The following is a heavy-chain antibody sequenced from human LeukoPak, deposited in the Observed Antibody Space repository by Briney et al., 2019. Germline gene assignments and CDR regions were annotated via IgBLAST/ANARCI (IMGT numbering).Heavy chain of an antibody. Sequence: PSETLSLTCAVYGVSFSGYYWSWLRQPPGKGLEWIGEINHSGSTNYNPSLKSRVTISVDTSKNQFSLKLSSVTAADTAVYYCARMARQAITMIVVARHAPFDYWGQGTLVTVSS. D-gene: IGHD3-22*01. V-gene: IGHV4-34*01. CDR2: INHSGST. CDR3: ARMARQAITMIVVARHAPFDY. J-gene: IGHJ4*02. CDR1: GVSFSGYY.